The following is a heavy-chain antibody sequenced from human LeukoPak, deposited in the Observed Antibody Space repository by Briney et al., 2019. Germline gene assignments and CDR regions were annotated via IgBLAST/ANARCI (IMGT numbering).Heavy chain of an antibody. Sequence: SVKVSYKASGGTFSSYAISWVRQAPGQGLEWMGGIIPIFGTANYAQKFQGRVTITADESTSTAYMELSSLRSEDTAVYYCARAPQVGSSWSYYYYGMDVWGQGTTVTVSS. CDR3: ARAPQVGSSWSYYYYGMDV. V-gene: IGHV1-69*13. D-gene: IGHD6-13*01. CDR2: IIPIFGTA. J-gene: IGHJ6*02. CDR1: GGTFSSYA.